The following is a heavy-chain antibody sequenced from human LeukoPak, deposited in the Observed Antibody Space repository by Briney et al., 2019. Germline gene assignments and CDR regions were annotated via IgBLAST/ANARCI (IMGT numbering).Heavy chain of an antibody. Sequence: ASVKVSCKVSGYTLTELSMHWVRQAPGKGLEWMGGFDPEDGETIYAQKFQGRVTMTEDTSTDTAYMELSSLRSEDTAAYYCATEKDITMVRGVIIPKRRGSFDYWGQGTLVTVSS. J-gene: IGHJ4*02. CDR1: GYTLTELS. CDR2: FDPEDGET. D-gene: IGHD3-10*01. V-gene: IGHV1-24*01. CDR3: ATEKDITMVRGVIIPKRRGSFDY.